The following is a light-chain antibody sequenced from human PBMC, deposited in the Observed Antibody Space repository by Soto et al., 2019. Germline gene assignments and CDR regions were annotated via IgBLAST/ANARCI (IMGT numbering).Light chain of an antibody. J-gene: IGKJ5*01. CDR1: QSVSSSY. CDR3: QHYGDSPLT. CDR2: AAS. Sequence: EIVLTQSPGTLSLSPGERATLPCRASQSVSSSYLAWYQQKPGQAPRLLIYAASIRATGVPHRFSGSGSGTDFSLTIGRLEPEDFAVYYCQHYGDSPLTFGQGTRLEIK. V-gene: IGKV3-20*01.